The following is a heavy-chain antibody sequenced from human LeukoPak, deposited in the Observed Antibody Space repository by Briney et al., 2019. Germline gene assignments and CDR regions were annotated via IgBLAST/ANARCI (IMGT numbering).Heavy chain of an antibody. J-gene: IGHJ4*02. V-gene: IGHV4-30-4*08. CDR1: GGSISSGDYY. Sequence: SQTLSPTCTVSGGSISSGDYYWSWIRQPPGKGLEWIGYIYYSGSTYYNPSLKSRVTISVDTSKNQFSLKLTSVTAADTAVYYCARVGPRGDFDYWGQGTLVTVSS. D-gene: IGHD3-10*01. CDR2: IYYSGST. CDR3: ARVGPRGDFDY.